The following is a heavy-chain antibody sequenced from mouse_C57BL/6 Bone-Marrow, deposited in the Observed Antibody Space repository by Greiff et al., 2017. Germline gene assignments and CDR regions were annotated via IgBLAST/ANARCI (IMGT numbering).Heavy chain of an antibody. D-gene: IGHD1-1*01. CDR2: IDPENGDT. CDR3: TTPITTVVAPWYFDV. Sequence: VQLQQSGAELVRPGASVKLSCTASGFNIKDDYMHWVKQRPEQGLAWIGWIDPENGDTEYASKFQGKATITADTSSNTAYLQLSSLTSEDTSVYYCTTPITTVVAPWYFDVWGTGTTVTVSS. CDR1: GFNIKDDY. V-gene: IGHV14-4*01. J-gene: IGHJ1*03.